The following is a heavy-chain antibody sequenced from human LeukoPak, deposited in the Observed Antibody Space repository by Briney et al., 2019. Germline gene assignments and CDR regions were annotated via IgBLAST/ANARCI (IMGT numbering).Heavy chain of an antibody. CDR2: IYYSGST. CDR3: ARGLHSSSIEPYYYYYMDV. V-gene: IGHV4-59*01. J-gene: IGHJ6*03. CDR1: GGSISSYY. Sequence: KASETLSLTCTVSGGSISSYYWSWIRQPPGKGLEWIGYIYYSGSTNYNPSLKSRVTISVDTSKNQFSLKLSSVTAADTAVYYCARGLHSSSIEPYYYYYMDVWGKGTTVTVSS. D-gene: IGHD6-13*01.